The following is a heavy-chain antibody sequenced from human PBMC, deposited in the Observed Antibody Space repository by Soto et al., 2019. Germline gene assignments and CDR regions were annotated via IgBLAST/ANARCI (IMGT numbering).Heavy chain of an antibody. V-gene: IGHV4-39*07. Sequence: SETQSLTCTVSGGSISSYYWSWIRQPPGKGLEWIGSIYYNGSTYYNPSLKSRVTISVDTSKNQFSLKLSSVTAADTAVYYCARDIAAAGNFDYWGQGTLVTVSS. D-gene: IGHD6-13*01. CDR1: GGSISSYY. CDR3: ARDIAAAGNFDY. CDR2: IYYNGST. J-gene: IGHJ4*02.